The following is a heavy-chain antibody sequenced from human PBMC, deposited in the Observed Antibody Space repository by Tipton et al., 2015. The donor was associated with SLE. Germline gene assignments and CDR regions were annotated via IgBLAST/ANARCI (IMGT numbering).Heavy chain of an antibody. J-gene: IGHJ3*02. CDR2: IYYSGST. CDR3: ARRMVQGGDALDI. D-gene: IGHD3-10*01. V-gene: IGHV4-31*03. CDR1: GGSISSGGYY. Sequence: LRLSCTVSGGSISSGGYYWSWIRQHPGKGLEWIGYIYYSGSTNYNPSLKSRVTISVDTSKNQFSLKLTSVTAADTAVYYCARRMVQGGDALDIWGLGTLVTVSS.